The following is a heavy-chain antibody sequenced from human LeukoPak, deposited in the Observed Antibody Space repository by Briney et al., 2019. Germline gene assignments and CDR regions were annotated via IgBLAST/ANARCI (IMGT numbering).Heavy chain of an antibody. CDR1: GFIFSPFP. J-gene: IGHJ2*01. V-gene: IGHV3-33*08. Sequence: GGPLRLSCSASGFIFSPFPMHGAPQAPGKGLEGWAVIWYDGSDKYYEDSVKGRFTTSRDKSKNTLYLQMNSLRAEDTAVYFCARDLAVGRWPLWHFDLWGRGTLVTVSS. D-gene: IGHD5-24*01. CDR2: IWYDGSDK. CDR3: ARDLAVGRWPLWHFDL.